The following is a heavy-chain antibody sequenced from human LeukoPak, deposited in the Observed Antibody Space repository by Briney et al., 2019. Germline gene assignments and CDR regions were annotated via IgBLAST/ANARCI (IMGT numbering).Heavy chain of an antibody. Sequence: PGGSLRLSCAASGFTFSDYYMSWIRQAPGKGLEWVSYISSSGSNIYYADSVKGRFTISRDNAKNSLYLQVNSLRAEDTAVYYCARDIYGSGPPVGDAIDYWGRGTLVTVSS. CDR1: GFTFSDYY. V-gene: IGHV3-11*04. J-gene: IGHJ4*02. D-gene: IGHD3-10*01. CDR2: ISSSGSNI. CDR3: ARDIYGSGPPVGDAIDY.